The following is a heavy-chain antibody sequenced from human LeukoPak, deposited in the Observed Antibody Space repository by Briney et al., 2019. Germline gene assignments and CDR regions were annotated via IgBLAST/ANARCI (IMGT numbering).Heavy chain of an antibody. CDR1: GGSMNKNY. CDR2: IYYSGST. Sequence: SETLSLTCTVSGGSMNKNYWSWIRQPPGKELEWIGYIYYSGSTNYNPSLKSRVTLSVGTSKNQFSLKLSSVTAADTAVYYCAREGSRGSGWDFWGQGTLVTVSS. J-gene: IGHJ4*02. D-gene: IGHD6-25*01. CDR3: AREGSRGSGWDF. V-gene: IGHV4-59*01.